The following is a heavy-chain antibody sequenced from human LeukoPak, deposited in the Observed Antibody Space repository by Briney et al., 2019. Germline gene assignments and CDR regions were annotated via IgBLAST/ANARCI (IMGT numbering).Heavy chain of an antibody. Sequence: ASVKVSCKASGYTFTSYYMHWVRQAPGQELEWMGIINPSGGSTSYAQKFQGRVTMTRDMSTSTVYMELSSLRSEDTAVYYCAREKVGSDFWSGYYQIGRNYFDYWGQGTLVTVSS. CDR2: INPSGGST. CDR3: AREKVGSDFWSGYYQIGRNYFDY. V-gene: IGHV1-46*01. CDR1: GYTFTSYY. J-gene: IGHJ4*02. D-gene: IGHD3-3*01.